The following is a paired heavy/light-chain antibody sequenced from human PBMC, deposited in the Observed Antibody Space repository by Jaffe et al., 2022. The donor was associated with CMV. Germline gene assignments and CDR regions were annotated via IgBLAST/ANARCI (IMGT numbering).Light chain of an antibody. J-gene: IGKJ4*01. CDR2: EVS. CDR1: QSLLHSDGKNY. V-gene: IGKV2-29*02. CDR3: MQGRHVPVT. Sequence: DIVMTQTPLSLSVTPGQPASISCKSSQSLLHSDGKNYLYWYLQKAGQSPQLLMYEVSSRFSGVPDRFSGSGSGTDFTLKISRVEAEDVGVYYCMQGRHVPVTFGGGTKVEIK.
Heavy chain of an antibody. Sequence: QVQLVESGGGLVKPGGSLRLSCAASGFAFSDYYMSWIRQAPGKGLEWVSYIGTSGDTLGYGDSVMGRFTISRDNPKNSLFLQMNSLRAEDTAVYYCARRWVDMATVTKGWYLDLWGRGTLVTVSS. CDR3: ARRWVDMATVTKGWYLDL. J-gene: IGHJ2*01. CDR2: IGTSGDTL. D-gene: IGHD4-4*01. CDR1: GFAFSDYY. V-gene: IGHV3-11*01.